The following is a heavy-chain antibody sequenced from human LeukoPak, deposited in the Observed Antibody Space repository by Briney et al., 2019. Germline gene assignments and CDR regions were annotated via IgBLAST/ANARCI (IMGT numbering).Heavy chain of an antibody. D-gene: IGHD3-16*02. CDR2: IHPHSGDT. CDR1: GYTFTGYY. V-gene: IGHV1-2*02. J-gene: IGHJ5*02. CDR3: ARAGGITFGGVIVKSWFDP. Sequence: ASVKVSCKASGYTFTGYYMHWVRQAPGQGLEWMGWIHPHSGDTNYAQKFQGRVTMTRDTSISTAYMELSRLRSDDTAIYYCARAGGITFGGVIVKSWFDPWGQGTLVTVSS.